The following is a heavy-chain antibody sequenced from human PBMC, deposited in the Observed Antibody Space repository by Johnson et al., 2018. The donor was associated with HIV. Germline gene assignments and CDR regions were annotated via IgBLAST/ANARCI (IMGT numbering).Heavy chain of an antibody. D-gene: IGHD2-8*01. Sequence: VQLVESGGGVVQPGRSLRLSCAASGFTFSSYGMHWVRQAPGKGLEWVAVIWYDGSNKYYADSVKGRFTISRYNSKNTLYLQMNSLRAEDTAVYYCAKNGARGDAFDIWGQGTMVTVSS. V-gene: IGHV3-33*06. J-gene: IGHJ3*02. CDR3: AKNGARGDAFDI. CDR2: IWYDGSNK. CDR1: GFTFSSYG.